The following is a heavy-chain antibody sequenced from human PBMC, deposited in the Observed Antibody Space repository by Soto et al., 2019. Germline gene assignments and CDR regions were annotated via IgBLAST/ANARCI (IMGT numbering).Heavy chain of an antibody. Sequence: EVQLVQSGAEVKKPGESLKISCKGSGYSFTSYWIGWVRQMPGKGLEWMGIIYPGDSDTRYSPSFQGQVTISADKSSSTAHPQWSSLKAADTAMYYCARLGVVVAAPSYGMDVWGQGTTVTVSS. D-gene: IGHD2-15*01. CDR2: IYPGDSDT. CDR1: GYSFTSYW. CDR3: ARLGVVVAAPSYGMDV. V-gene: IGHV5-51*03. J-gene: IGHJ6*02.